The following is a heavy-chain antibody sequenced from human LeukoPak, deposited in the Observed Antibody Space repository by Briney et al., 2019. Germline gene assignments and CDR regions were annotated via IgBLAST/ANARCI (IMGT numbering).Heavy chain of an antibody. V-gene: IGHV3-21*01. CDR3: ARDGGPSGYDLDY. CDR1: GFTFSSYS. J-gene: IGHJ4*02. CDR2: ISSSRSYI. Sequence: PGGSLRLSCAPSGFTFSSYSMNWVRQAPGKGLEWVSYISSSRSYIYYADSVKGRFTISRDNSKDTLYLQMNSLRAEDTAVYYCARDGGPSGYDLDYWGQGTLVTVSS. D-gene: IGHD5-12*01.